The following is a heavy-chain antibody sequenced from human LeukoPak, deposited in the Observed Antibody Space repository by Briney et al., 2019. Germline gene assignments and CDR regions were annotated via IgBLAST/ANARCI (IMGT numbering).Heavy chain of an antibody. CDR2: TYYRSTWYN. D-gene: IGHD2-2*01. V-gene: IGHV6-1*01. CDR3: ARRLTQYDCFDP. CDR1: GDSVSSNSVT. J-gene: IGHJ5*02. Sequence: SQTLSLTCAISGDSVSSNSVTWNWIRQSLSRGLEWLGRTYYRSTWYNDYAVSVRGRITVNPDTSKNQFSLHLNSVTPENTAVYYCARRLTQYDCFDPWGQGILVTVSS.